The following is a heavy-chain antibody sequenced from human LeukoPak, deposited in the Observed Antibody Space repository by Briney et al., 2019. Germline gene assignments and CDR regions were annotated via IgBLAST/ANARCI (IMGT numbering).Heavy chain of an antibody. V-gene: IGHV3-74*01. D-gene: IGHD3-9*01. Sequence: GGSLRLSCAASGFTFNFYWMHWVRQAPGKGLLWVSRINSDGSSTSYADSVEGRFTISRDNAKNTLYLQMNSLRAEDTAVYYCARDPFDILTDPYFDYWGQGTLVTVSS. CDR3: ARDPFDILTDPYFDY. CDR2: INSDGSST. J-gene: IGHJ4*02. CDR1: GFTFNFYW.